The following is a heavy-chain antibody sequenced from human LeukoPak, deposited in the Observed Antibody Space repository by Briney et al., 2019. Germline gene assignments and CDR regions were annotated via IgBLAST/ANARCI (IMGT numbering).Heavy chain of an antibody. D-gene: IGHD3-22*01. J-gene: IGHJ5*02. Sequence: SQTLSLTCAISGDSVSSNSAAWNWIRQSPSRGLEWLGRTYYRSKWYNDYAVSVKSRITINPDTSKNQFSLQLNSVTPEDTAVYYCARDEVVTYYYDSSGYSPWFDPWGQGTLVTVSS. CDR1: GDSVSSNSAA. CDR2: TYYRSKWYN. CDR3: ARDEVVTYYYDSSGYSPWFDP. V-gene: IGHV6-1*01.